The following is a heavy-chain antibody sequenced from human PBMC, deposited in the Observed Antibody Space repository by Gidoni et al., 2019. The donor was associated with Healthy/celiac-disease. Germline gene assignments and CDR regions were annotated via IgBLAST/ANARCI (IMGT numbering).Heavy chain of an antibody. D-gene: IGHD3-10*01. Sequence: QVQLQQWGAGLLKPSETLSLTCAVYGGSFSGYYWSWIRQPPGKGLEWIGEINHSGSTNYTPSRKSRVTISVDTSKNQFSLKLSSVTAADTAVYYCARASGTVRAFDIWGQGTMVTVSS. J-gene: IGHJ3*02. CDR2: INHSGST. V-gene: IGHV4-34*01. CDR3: ARASGTVRAFDI. CDR1: GGSFSGYY.